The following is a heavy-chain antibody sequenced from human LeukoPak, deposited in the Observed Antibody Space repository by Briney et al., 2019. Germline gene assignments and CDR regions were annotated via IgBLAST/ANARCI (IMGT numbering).Heavy chain of an antibody. CDR2: IIPIFGTA. V-gene: IGHV1-69*05. Sequence: ASVKVSCKASGGTFSSYAISWVRQAPGQGLEWVGGIIPIFGTANYAQKVQGRVTITTDESTSTAYMELSSLRSEDTAVYYCARDLAQYAFDIWGQGTMVTVSS. CDR3: ARDLAQYAFDI. J-gene: IGHJ3*02. CDR1: GGTFSSYA. D-gene: IGHD3-16*01.